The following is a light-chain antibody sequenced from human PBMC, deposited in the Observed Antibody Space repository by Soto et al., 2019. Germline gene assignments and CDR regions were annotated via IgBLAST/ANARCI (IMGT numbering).Light chain of an antibody. CDR2: EVS. CDR3: STYAGSNHLEV. CDR1: SSDVGGYNY. Sequence: QYALTQPPSASGSPGQSVTISCTGTSSDVGGYNYVSWYQQHPGKAPKLMIYEVSKRPSGVPDRFSSSKSGNTDSLTVSGLQAEDEADYYCSTYAGSNHLEVFGGWTKRTFL. V-gene: IGLV2-8*01. J-gene: IGLJ2*01.